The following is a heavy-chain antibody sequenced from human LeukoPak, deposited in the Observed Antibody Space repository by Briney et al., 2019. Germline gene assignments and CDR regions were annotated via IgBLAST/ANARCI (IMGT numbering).Heavy chain of an antibody. CDR1: GFTFSSYS. CDR3: ARVGPNDAFDI. Sequence: PGGSLRFSCAASGFTFSSYSMNWVRQAPGKGLEWVSSISSSSSYIYYADSVKGRFTISRDNAKDSLYLQMNSLRAEDTAVYYCARVGPNDAFDIWGQGTMVTVSS. V-gene: IGHV3-21*01. J-gene: IGHJ3*02. CDR2: ISSSSSYI. D-gene: IGHD1-26*01.